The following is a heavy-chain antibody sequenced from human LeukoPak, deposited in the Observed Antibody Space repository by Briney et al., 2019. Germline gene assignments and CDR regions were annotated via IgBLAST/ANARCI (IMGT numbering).Heavy chain of an antibody. CDR2: ISYDGSNK. Sequence: GGSLRLSCAASGFTFSSYGMHWVRQAPGKGLEWVAVISYDGSNKYYADSVKGRFTISRDNSKNTLYLQMNSLRAEDTAVYYCAKDQAYGGVTTPAFDYWGQGTLVTVSS. D-gene: IGHD4-23*01. CDR3: AKDQAYGGVTTPAFDY. V-gene: IGHV3-30*18. J-gene: IGHJ4*02. CDR1: GFTFSSYG.